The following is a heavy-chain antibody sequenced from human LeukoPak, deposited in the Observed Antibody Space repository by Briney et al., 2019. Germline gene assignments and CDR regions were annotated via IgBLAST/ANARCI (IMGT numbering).Heavy chain of an antibody. J-gene: IGHJ3*02. CDR1: GGSISSYY. CDR3: ARDCSSPLDAFDI. V-gene: IGHV4-59*12. CDR2: IYYSGST. D-gene: IGHD2-2*01. Sequence: SETLSLTCTVSGGSISSYYWSWIRQPPGKGLEWIGYIYYSGSTNYNPSLKSRVTISVDTSKNQFSLKLSSVTAADTAVYYCARDCSSPLDAFDIWGQGTMVTVSS.